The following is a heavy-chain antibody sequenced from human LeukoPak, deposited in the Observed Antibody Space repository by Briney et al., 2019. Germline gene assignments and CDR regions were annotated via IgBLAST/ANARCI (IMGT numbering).Heavy chain of an antibody. CDR1: GFTFSDYY. V-gene: IGHV3-11*01. CDR3: AITYSSSWYEYFQH. Sequence: GGSLRLSCAASGFTFSDYYMSWIRQASGKGLEWVSYISSSGSTTYYADSVKGRFTISRDNAKNSLYLQMNSLRAEDTAVYYCAITYSSSWYEYFQHWGQGTLVTVSS. J-gene: IGHJ1*01. CDR2: ISSSGSTT. D-gene: IGHD6-13*01.